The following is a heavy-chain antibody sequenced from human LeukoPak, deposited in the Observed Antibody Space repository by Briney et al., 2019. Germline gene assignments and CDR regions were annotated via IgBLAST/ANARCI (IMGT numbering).Heavy chain of an antibody. CDR3: AKDESHSSDWYGGFDP. Sequence: GGSLRLSCAASGFTFSSYGMHWVRQAPGKGLEWVAVISYDGSNKYYADSVKGRFTISRDNSKNTLYLQMNSLRAEDTAVYYCAKDESHSSDWYGGFDPWGQGTLVTVSS. J-gene: IGHJ5*02. V-gene: IGHV3-30*18. CDR1: GFTFSSYG. D-gene: IGHD6-19*01. CDR2: ISYDGSNK.